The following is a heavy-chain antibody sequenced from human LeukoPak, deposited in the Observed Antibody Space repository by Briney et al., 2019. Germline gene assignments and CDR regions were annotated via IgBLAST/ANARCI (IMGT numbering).Heavy chain of an antibody. Sequence: ASVKVSCXASGYTLIDYYIHWVRQAPGQGLEWMGRIHPNSAATEYAENFQGRVTMTRDTSISTAYMELSRVTSDDTAVYYCARDLPSTSNWELDYWGQGTLVTVSS. CDR1: GYTLIDYY. D-gene: IGHD7-27*01. J-gene: IGHJ4*02. CDR3: ARDLPSTSNWELDY. V-gene: IGHV1-2*06. CDR2: IHPNSAAT.